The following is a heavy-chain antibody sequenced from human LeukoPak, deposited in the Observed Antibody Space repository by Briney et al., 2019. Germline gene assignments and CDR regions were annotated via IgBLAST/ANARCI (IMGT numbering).Heavy chain of an antibody. J-gene: IGHJ4*02. CDR2: IYYSGST. CDR3: ARTHYDFWREGYYFDY. V-gene: IGHV4-30-4*08. CDR1: GGSISSGDYY. D-gene: IGHD3-3*01. Sequence: SETLSLTCTVSGGSISSGDYYWSWIRQPPGKGLEWIGYIYYSGSTYYNPSLKSRVTISVDTSKNQFSLKLSSVTAADTAVYYCARTHYDFWREGYYFDYWGQGTLVTVSS.